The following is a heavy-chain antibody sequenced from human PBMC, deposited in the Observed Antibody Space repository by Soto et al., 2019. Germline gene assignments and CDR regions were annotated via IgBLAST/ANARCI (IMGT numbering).Heavy chain of an antibody. D-gene: IGHD6-13*01. CDR2: ISWNSGSI. CDR1: GFTFDDYA. J-gene: IGHJ6*03. Sequence: EVQLVESGGGLVQPGRSLRLSCAASGFTFDDYAMHWVRQAPGKGLEWVSGISWNSGSIGYADSVKGRFTISRDNAKNSLYLQMNSLRAEDTALYYCAKDKAAAGTYYYYYYMDVWGKGTTVTVSS. CDR3: AKDKAAAGTYYYYYYMDV. V-gene: IGHV3-9*01.